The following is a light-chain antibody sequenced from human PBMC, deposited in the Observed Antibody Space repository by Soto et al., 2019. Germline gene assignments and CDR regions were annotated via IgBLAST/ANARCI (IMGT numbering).Light chain of an antibody. J-gene: IGLJ2*01. CDR3: SSYEGSNKLV. CDR2: DVR. V-gene: IGLV2-8*01. CDR1: SSDVGGFNY. Sequence: QSALTQPPSASGSPGQSVTISCTGTSSDVGGFNYVSWYQQHPGKAPRLMIYDVRKRPSGVPDRFSGSKSGNTASLTVSGLQAEDEADYYCSSYEGSNKLVFGGGTKLTVL.